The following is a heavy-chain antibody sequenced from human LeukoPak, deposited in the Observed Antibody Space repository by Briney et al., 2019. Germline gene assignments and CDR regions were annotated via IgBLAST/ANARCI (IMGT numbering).Heavy chain of an antibody. V-gene: IGHV3-11*01. D-gene: IGHD2-2*01. CDR2: ISSSGSTI. Sequence: GGSLRLSCAASGFTFSDYYMSWIRQAPGKGLEWVSYISSSGSTIYYADSVKGRFTISRDNDKNSLYLQMNSLRAQDTAVYYCARDLVVVVPAARVQNPGGPAYYYYGMDVWGQGTTVTVSS. CDR1: GFTFSDYY. J-gene: IGHJ6*02. CDR3: ARDLVVVVPAARVQNPGGPAYYYYGMDV.